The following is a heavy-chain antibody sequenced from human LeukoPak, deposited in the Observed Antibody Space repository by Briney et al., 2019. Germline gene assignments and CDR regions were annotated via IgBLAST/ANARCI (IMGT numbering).Heavy chain of an antibody. CDR1: GGTFSSYA. D-gene: IGHD5-24*01. V-gene: IGHV1-69*05. J-gene: IGHJ4*02. Sequence: SVKVSCKAAGGTFSSYAISWVRQAPGQGLEWMGGIIPIFGTANYAQKFQGRVTITTDESTSTAYMELSSLRSEDTAVYYCARSSIEMATINAYWGQGTLVTVSS. CDR3: ARSSIEMATINAY. CDR2: IIPIFGTA.